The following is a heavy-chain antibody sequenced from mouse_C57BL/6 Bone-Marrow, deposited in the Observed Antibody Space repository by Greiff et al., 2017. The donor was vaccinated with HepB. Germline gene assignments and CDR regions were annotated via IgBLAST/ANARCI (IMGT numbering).Heavy chain of an antibody. CDR3: ARPSDLYYGSTDYAMDY. J-gene: IGHJ4*01. Sequence: EVQLQQSGPELVKPGASVKISCKASGYSFTGYYMHWVKQSSEKSLEWIGEINPSTGGTSYNQKFKGKATLTVDKSSSTAYMQLKSLTSEDSAVYYCARPSDLYYGSTDYAMDYWGQGTSVTVSS. V-gene: IGHV1-43*01. D-gene: IGHD1-1*01. CDR1: GYSFTGYY. CDR2: INPSTGGT.